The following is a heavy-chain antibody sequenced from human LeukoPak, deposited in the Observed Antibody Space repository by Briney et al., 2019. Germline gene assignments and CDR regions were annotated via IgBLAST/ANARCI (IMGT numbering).Heavy chain of an antibody. CDR2: ISGSGSGGST. J-gene: IGHJ5*02. CDR1: GFTFSSSA. Sequence: GGPLRLSCAASGFTFSSSAMSWVRQAPGKGLEWVSSISGSGSGGSTYYADSVKGRFTISRDNAKNSLYLQMNSLRAEDTAVYYCARGVGSGSYLTGIGWFDPWGQGTLVTVSS. V-gene: IGHV3-23*01. CDR3: ARGVGSGSYLTGIGWFDP. D-gene: IGHD1-26*01.